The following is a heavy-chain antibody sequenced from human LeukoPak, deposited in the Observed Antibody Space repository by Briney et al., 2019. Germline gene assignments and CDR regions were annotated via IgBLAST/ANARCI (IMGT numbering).Heavy chain of an antibody. CDR3: AKSLLWFGEPSFFDI. CDR1: GFTFSSNA. CDR2: ISGSGGST. Sequence: GGSLRLSCAASGFTFSSNAMSWVRQAPGKGLEWVSTISGSGGSTYYADSVKGRFTVSRDNSKNTLYLQMNSLRAEDTAVYYCAKSLLWFGEPSFFDIWGQGTMVTVSS. J-gene: IGHJ3*02. V-gene: IGHV3-23*01. D-gene: IGHD3-10*01.